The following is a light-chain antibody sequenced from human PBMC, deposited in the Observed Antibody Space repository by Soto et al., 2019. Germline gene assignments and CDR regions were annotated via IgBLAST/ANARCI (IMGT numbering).Light chain of an antibody. CDR2: MGS. CDR1: QSLLHNNGYNY. V-gene: IGKV2-28*01. Sequence: DIVMTQSPLSLPVTPGESASISCRSSQSLLHNNGYNYLDWYLQKPGQSPQLLFFMGSHRASGVPDTFSASGSGTDFTLKISRVEAEDVGVYYCMQTLQTPLTFGGGTKVDIK. J-gene: IGKJ4*01. CDR3: MQTLQTPLT.